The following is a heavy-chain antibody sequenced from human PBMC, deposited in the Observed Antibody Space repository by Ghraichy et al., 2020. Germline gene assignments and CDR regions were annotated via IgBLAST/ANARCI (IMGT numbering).Heavy chain of an antibody. Sequence: GGSLRLSCAASGFTFSSYVMSWVLQAPGKGLEWVSVVSVGGGTTYYADSVKGRFTISRDNSKNILYLQMNSLRAEDTAVYYCAKGRIAGGAVPTRDFDYWGQGTLVTVSS. CDR1: GFTFSSYV. CDR2: VSVGGGTT. J-gene: IGHJ4*02. CDR3: AKGRIAGGAVPTRDFDY. D-gene: IGHD6-13*01. V-gene: IGHV3-23*01.